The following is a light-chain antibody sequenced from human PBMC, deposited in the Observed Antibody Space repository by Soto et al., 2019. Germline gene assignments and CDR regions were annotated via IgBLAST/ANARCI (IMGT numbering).Light chain of an antibody. CDR3: QQYGSSPFA. V-gene: IGKV3-20*01. Sequence: EVVLTQSPGTLSLSPGERATLSCRASQSVSNSYLAWYQQRPGQTPRLLIYGASSRATGIPDRFSGSGSGTDFTLTINRLDPEDFAVYYCQQYGSSPFAFGGGTKVEI. J-gene: IGKJ4*01. CDR2: GAS. CDR1: QSVSNSY.